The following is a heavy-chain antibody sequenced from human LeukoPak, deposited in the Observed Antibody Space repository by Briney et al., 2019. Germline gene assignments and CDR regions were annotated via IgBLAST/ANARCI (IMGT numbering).Heavy chain of an antibody. D-gene: IGHD5-12*01. CDR2: IDHSGNT. CDR3: ARRTSGGYSGYIDR. CDR1: GGSVGSRSFY. V-gene: IGHV4-39*01. Sequence: SHTLSLKCNVSGGSVGSRSFYSGWIRQPPGKGLEFIGSIDHSGNTNYNSSLKSRVTITADTSRNQFSLKLRSGTDADTAVYCCARRTSGGYSGYIDRWGQGTLVSVSS. J-gene: IGHJ5*02.